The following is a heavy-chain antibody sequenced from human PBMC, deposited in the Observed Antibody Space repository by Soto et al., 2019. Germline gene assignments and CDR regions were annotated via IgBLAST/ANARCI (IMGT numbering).Heavy chain of an antibody. CDR1: GFTFSSYA. D-gene: IGHD3-3*01. CDR2: ISGSGGST. Sequence: GGSLRLSCAASGFTFSSYAMSWVRQAPGKGLEWVSAISGSGGSTYYADSVKGRFTISRDNSKNTLYLQMNSLRAEDTAVYYCAKGGLTYYDFWSGPDNWFDPWGQGTLVTVSS. J-gene: IGHJ5*02. CDR3: AKGGLTYYDFWSGPDNWFDP. V-gene: IGHV3-23*01.